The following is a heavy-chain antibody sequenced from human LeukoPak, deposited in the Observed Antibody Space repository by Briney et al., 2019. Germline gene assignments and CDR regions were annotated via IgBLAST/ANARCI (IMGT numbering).Heavy chain of an antibody. V-gene: IGHV4-61*01. J-gene: IGHJ6*03. Sequence: PSETLSLTCTVSGGSIRSGSYYWSWIRQPPGKGLEWIGYIYYSGSTNYNPSLKSRVTISVDTSKNQFSLKLSSVTAADTAVYYCARDGPPYSSGWIYYMDVWGKGTTVTVSS. CDR3: ARDGPPYSSGWIYYMDV. CDR2: IYYSGST. D-gene: IGHD6-19*01. CDR1: GGSIRSGSYY.